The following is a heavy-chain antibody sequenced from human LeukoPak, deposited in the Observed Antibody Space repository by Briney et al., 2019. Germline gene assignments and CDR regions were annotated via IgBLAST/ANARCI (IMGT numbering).Heavy chain of an antibody. D-gene: IGHD3-9*01. CDR1: GFTFGDYA. V-gene: IGHV3-49*03. Sequence: GGSLRLSCTASGFTFGDYAMSWFRQAPGKGLEWVGFIRSKAHGGTTEYAASVKGRFTISRDDSKSIAYLQMNSLKTEDTAVYYCTREGYDILTGYYFDYWGQGTLVTVSS. CDR2: IRSKAHGGTT. CDR3: TREGYDILTGYYFDY. J-gene: IGHJ4*02.